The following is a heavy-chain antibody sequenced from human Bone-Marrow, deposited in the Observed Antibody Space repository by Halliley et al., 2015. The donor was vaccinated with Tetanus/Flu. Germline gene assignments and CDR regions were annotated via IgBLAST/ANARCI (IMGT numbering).Heavy chain of an antibody. Sequence: TLSLTCIVSGGSIRSFYWTWVRQPPGKGLEWIGYIYDSGTHYDPSLKSRLSMSMDTSRNRISLKLNSVTAADTAVYFCVKSHVTATGTLDHWGQGTLFSVSS. D-gene: IGHD1-1*01. V-gene: IGHV4-59*08. CDR2: IYDSGT. CDR3: VKSHVTATGTLDH. CDR1: GGSIRSFY. J-gene: IGHJ4*02.